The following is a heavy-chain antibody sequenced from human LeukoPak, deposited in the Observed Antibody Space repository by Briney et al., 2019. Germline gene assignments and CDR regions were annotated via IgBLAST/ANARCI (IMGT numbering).Heavy chain of an antibody. D-gene: IGHD2-21*02. CDR2: INHSGST. CDR1: GGSFSPYY. J-gene: IGHJ4*02. Sequence: PSETLSLTRAVYGGSFSPYYWSWIRQPPGKGLEWIGEINHSGSTNYNPSLKSRVTISVDTSKNQFSLRLSSVTAADTAVYYCARGGLYCGGDCYVDYWGQGTLVTVSS. CDR3: ARGGLYCGGDCYVDY. V-gene: IGHV4-34*01.